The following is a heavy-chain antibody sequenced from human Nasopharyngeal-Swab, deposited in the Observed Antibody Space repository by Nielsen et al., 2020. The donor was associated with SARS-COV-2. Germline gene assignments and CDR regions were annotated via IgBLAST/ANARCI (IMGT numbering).Heavy chain of an antibody. Sequence: GESLKISCAASGFTFNNYNFNWVRQAPGKGLEWVSAISGSGGSTYYADSMKGRFTISRDNSKNTLYLQMNSLRAGDTAVYYCARANTYYFQSGGSSHFDYWGQGALVTVSS. CDR1: GFTFNNYN. D-gene: IGHD3-22*01. V-gene: IGHV3-23*01. J-gene: IGHJ4*02. CDR3: ARANTYYFQSGGSSHFDY. CDR2: ISGSGGST.